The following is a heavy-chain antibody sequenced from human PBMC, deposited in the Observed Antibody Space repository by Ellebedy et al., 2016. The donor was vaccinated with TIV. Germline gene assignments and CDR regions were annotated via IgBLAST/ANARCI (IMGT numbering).Heavy chain of an antibody. CDR1: GFTFSSYA. CDR2: ISSTGSRT. CDR3: AKASRSGTAWSDAFDI. V-gene: IGHV3-23*01. J-gene: IGHJ3*02. D-gene: IGHD1-1*01. Sequence: GESLKISCAASGFTFSSYAMSWVRQAPGKGLEWVSTISSTGSRTYYADSVEGRFIISRDNSKKTLYLQMNSLRAEDTAVYYCAKASRSGTAWSDAFDIWGQGTMVTVSS.